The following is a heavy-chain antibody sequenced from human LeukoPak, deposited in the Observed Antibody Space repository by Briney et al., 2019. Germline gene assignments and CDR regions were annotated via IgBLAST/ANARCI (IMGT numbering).Heavy chain of an antibody. Sequence: GGSLRLSCAASGFTVSNNYMTWVRQAPGKGLEWVSVIYSGGSTYYADSVKGRFTISRDNSKNTLYLQMNSLRAEDTAVYYCAKDQSGVVRYDLTFDYWGQGTLVTVSS. V-gene: IGHV3-53*01. D-gene: IGHD3-3*01. CDR1: GFTVSNNY. J-gene: IGHJ4*02. CDR3: AKDQSGVVRYDLTFDY. CDR2: IYSGGST.